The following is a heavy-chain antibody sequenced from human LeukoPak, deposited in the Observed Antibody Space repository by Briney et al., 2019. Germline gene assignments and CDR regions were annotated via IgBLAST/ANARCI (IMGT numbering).Heavy chain of an antibody. J-gene: IGHJ4*02. CDR1: GFTFSSYA. V-gene: IGHV3-23*01. Sequence: PGGSLRLSCAASGFTFSSYAMSWVRQAPGKGLEWVSAISGRGGSTYYADSVKGRFTISRDNSKNTLYLQMNSLRAEDTAVYYCAKRERGSYSLDYWGQGTLVTVSS. CDR2: ISGRGGST. CDR3: AKRERGSYSLDY. D-gene: IGHD1-26*01.